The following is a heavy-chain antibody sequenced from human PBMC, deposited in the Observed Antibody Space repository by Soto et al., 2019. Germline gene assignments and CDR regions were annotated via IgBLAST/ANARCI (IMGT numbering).Heavy chain of an antibody. V-gene: IGHV3-49*03. CDR2: IRNKAYGGTT. CDR3: TRVDYYYCYYMDV. CDR1: GFTFGDYA. Sequence: GGSLRLSCTASGFTFGDYAMSWFRQAPGKGLEWVGFIRNKAYGGTTEYAAFVKGRFTISRDDSKSIAYLQMNSLKTEDTAVYYCTRVDYYYCYYMDVWGKGTTVTVS. J-gene: IGHJ6*03.